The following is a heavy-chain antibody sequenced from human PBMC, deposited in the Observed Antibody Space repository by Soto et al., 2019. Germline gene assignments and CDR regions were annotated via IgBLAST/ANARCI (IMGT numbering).Heavy chain of an antibody. CDR3: ARHGRITIFGVVIGGGMDV. CDR1: GYSFTSYW. V-gene: IGHV5-10-1*01. CDR2: IDPSDSYT. J-gene: IGHJ6*02. D-gene: IGHD3-3*01. Sequence: PGESLKISCKGSGYSFTSYWISWVRQMPGKGLEWMGRIDPSDSYTNYSPSFQGHVTISADKSISTAYLQWSSLKASDTAMYYCARHGRITIFGVVIGGGMDVWGQGTTVTVSS.